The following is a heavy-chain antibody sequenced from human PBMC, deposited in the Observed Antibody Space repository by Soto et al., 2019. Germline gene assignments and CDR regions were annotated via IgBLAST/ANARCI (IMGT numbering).Heavy chain of an antibody. J-gene: IGHJ4*02. V-gene: IGHV3-7*03. D-gene: IGHD3-16*01. Sequence: EVQLVESGGGLVQPGGSLRLSCTASGFTFSTYWMSWVRQAPGKGLGWVANIKEDGSEKCYVDSVKGRFSISRDNARSSLYLQMNSLRSEDTAVYYCVRVGRLGGYWGQGTQVTVSS. CDR3: VRVGRLGGY. CDR2: IKEDGSEK. CDR1: GFTFSTYW.